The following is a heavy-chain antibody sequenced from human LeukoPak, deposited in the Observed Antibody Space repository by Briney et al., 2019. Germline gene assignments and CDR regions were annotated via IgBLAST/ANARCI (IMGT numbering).Heavy chain of an antibody. J-gene: IGHJ4*02. CDR3: ARHGNDYYDSSGYT. CDR2: IYYSGST. Sequence: SETLSLTCTLSGGSISSSSYYCGWLRQPPGKGLEWIGSIYYSGSTYYNPSLKSRVTISVATSQNKCSLKLRSVTAAHPAPVYCARHGNDYYDSSGYTWGQGTLVTVSS. V-gene: IGHV4-39*01. D-gene: IGHD3-22*01. CDR1: GGSISSSSYY.